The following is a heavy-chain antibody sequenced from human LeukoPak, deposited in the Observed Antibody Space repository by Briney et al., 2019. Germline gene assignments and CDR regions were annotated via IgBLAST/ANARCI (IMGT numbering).Heavy chain of an antibody. V-gene: IGHV3-66*01. D-gene: IGHD4-11*01. CDR1: GFTVSGNF. J-gene: IGHJ4*02. CDR2: IYSGGKT. Sequence: GGSLRLSCAASGFTVSGNFMSWVRQAPGKGLEWVSAIYSGGKTFYADSVKGRFTVSRDNSKNTLYLQMNSLRAEDTAVYYCARDSNIGWSHDYWGQGALVTVSS. CDR3: ARDSNIGWSHDY.